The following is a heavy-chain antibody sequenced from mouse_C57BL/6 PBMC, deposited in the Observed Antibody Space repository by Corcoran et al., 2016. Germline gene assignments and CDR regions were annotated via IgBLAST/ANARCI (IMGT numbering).Heavy chain of an antibody. D-gene: IGHD1-1*01. Sequence: EAQLQQSGPVLVKPGASVKMSCKASGYTFTDYYMNWVKQSHGKSLEWIGVINPYNGGTSYNQKFKGKATLTVDKSSSTAYMELNSLTSEDSAVYYCARSLITTVVAHWYFDVWGTGTTVTVSS. V-gene: IGHV1-19*01. CDR3: ARSLITTVVAHWYFDV. CDR2: INPYNGGT. CDR1: GYTFTDYY. J-gene: IGHJ1*03.